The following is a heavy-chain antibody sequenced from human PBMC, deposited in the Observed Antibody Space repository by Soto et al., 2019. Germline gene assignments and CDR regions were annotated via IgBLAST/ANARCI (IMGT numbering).Heavy chain of an antibody. D-gene: IGHD3-9*01. V-gene: IGHV4-31*03. CDR3: ARGALGGEYFDWLLTGRPYYYYGMDV. J-gene: IGHJ6*02. CDR1: GGSISSGGYY. CDR2: IYYSGST. Sequence: SETLSLTCTVSGGSISSGGYYWSWIRQHPGKGLEWIGYIYYSGSTYYNPSLKSRVTISVDTSKNQFSLKLSSVTAADTAVYYCARGALGGEYFDWLLTGRPYYYYGMDVWGQGTTVT.